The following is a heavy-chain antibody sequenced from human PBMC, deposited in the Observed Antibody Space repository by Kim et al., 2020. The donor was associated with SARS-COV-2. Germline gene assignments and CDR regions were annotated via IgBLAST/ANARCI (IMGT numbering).Heavy chain of an antibody. Sequence: ASVKVSCKASGYTFTSYGISWVRQAPGQGLEWMGWISAYNGNTNYAQKLQGRVTMTTDTSTSTAYMELRSLRSDDTAVYYCARVAVSMPMAAAGFYYYGMDVWGQGTTVTVSS. CDR3: ARVAVSMPMAAAGFYYYGMDV. J-gene: IGHJ6*02. CDR1: GYTFTSYG. CDR2: ISAYNGNT. V-gene: IGHV1-18*04. D-gene: IGHD6-13*01.